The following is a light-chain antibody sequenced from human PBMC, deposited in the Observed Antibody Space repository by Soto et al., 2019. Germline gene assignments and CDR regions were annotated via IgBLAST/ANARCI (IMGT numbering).Light chain of an antibody. V-gene: IGLV2-23*01. J-gene: IGLJ1*01. CDR2: EGS. CDR1: SSDVGSYNL. CDR3: CSYGGSITHYV. Sequence: QSVLTQPASVSGSPGQSITISCTGTSSDVGSYNLVSWYQQHPGKAPKLMIYEGSKRPSGVSNRFSGSKSGNTASLTISGLQAEDEADYYCCSYGGSITHYVFGTGTKLTVL.